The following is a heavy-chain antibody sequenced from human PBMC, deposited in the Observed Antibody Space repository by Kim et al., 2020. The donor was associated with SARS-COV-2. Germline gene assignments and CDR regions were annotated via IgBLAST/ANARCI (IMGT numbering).Heavy chain of an antibody. Sequence: ASVKVSCKASGYTFTDYHIHWVRQAPGQGLEWMGRLSANSGGTNYAQRFQGRVTMTRDTSTSTVYLEMTRLRSDDTAVYYCARSSLLDFDYWGQGTLVTV. CDR3: ARSSLLDFDY. J-gene: IGHJ4*02. V-gene: IGHV1-2*06. D-gene: IGHD2-15*01. CDR2: LSANSGGT. CDR1: GYTFTDYH.